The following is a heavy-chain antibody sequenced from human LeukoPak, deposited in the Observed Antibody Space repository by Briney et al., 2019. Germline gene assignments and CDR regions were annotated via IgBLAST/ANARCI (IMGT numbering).Heavy chain of an antibody. CDR2: IYYSGST. CDR1: GGSISSYY. D-gene: IGHD2-2*02. V-gene: IGHV4-59*01. Sequence: SETLSLTCTVSGGSISSYYWSWIRQPPGKGLEWIGYIYYSGSTNYNPSLKSRVTISVDTSKNQFSLKLSSVTAADTAVYYCARELRYCSSTSCYRGGPSDYWGRGTLVTVSS. CDR3: ARELRYCSSTSCYRGGPSDY. J-gene: IGHJ4*02.